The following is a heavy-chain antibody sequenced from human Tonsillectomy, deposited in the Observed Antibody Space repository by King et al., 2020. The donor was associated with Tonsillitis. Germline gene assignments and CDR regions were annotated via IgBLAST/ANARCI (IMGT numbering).Heavy chain of an antibody. CDR2: IWYDGSNK. D-gene: IGHD3-22*01. CDR1: GFTFSSYG. V-gene: IGHV3-33*01. Sequence: VQRVESGGGVVQPGRSLRLSCAAAGFTFSSYGMHWVRQAPGKGLEWVAVIWYDGSNKYYADSLKGRFTISRDNSKNTLYLKMNSLRAEDTAVYYCARGTYASSGYYLGSLDYWGQGTLVTVSS. CDR3: ARGTYASSGYYLGSLDY. J-gene: IGHJ4*02.